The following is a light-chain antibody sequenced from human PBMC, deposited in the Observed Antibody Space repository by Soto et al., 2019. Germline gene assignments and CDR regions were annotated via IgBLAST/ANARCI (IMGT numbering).Light chain of an antibody. CDR2: AAS. CDR1: QSISSY. CDR3: QQSYSTPRT. Sequence: DIQMTQSTSSLSASVGDRVTITCRASQSISSYVNWYQQKPGKAPKLLIYAASSLQSGVPSRFSGSGSGTDFTLTISSLQPEDFATYYCQQSYSTPRTFVGGTKVEIK. V-gene: IGKV1-39*01. J-gene: IGKJ4*01.